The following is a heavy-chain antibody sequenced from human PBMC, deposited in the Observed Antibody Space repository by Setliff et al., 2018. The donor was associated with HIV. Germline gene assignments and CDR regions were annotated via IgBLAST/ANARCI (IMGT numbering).Heavy chain of an antibody. D-gene: IGHD1-26*01. Sequence: PSETLSLTCAVSGYSISSGYYWGRIRQPPGKGLEWIGGIYHSGSTYYNPSLKSRVTISVDTSKNQFSLKLSSVTAADTAVYYCARHRDGGTYPLDYWGQGTLVTVSS. J-gene: IGHJ4*02. CDR2: IYHSGST. CDR1: GYSISSGYY. CDR3: ARHRDGGTYPLDY. V-gene: IGHV4-38-2*01.